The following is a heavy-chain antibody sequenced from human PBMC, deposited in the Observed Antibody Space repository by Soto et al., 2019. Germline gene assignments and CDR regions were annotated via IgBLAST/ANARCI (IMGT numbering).Heavy chain of an antibody. CDR2: IHYSGNT. CDR1: GDPLSRGRYH. CDR3: ARPIPLDFWSGYYTGGTWFDL. D-gene: IGHD3-3*01. Sequence: SETLSLTCTVSGDPLSRGRYHWGWLRQPPGKGLEWIATIHYSGNTHYNPSLRSRVTIYVDTSNSQFSLKPSSVTAADTAVYYCARPIPLDFWSGYYTGGTWFDLWGQGTLVIGSS. J-gene: IGHJ5*02. V-gene: IGHV4-39*01.